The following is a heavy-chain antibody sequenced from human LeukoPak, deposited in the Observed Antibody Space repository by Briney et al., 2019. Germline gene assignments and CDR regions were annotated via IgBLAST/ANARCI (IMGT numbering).Heavy chain of an antibody. CDR2: ISDDGSRQ. J-gene: IGHJ4*02. CDR3: VKDRTGTYTLDY. CDR1: GFTFSNYA. V-gene: IGHV3-30-3*01. Sequence: QSGGSLRLSCAATGFTFSNYAIHWGRQAPGKGLEWVAFISDDGSRQHYADSVKGRFTISRDNSKNTLNLQMNSLRAEDTAAYYCVKDRTGTYTLDYWGQGTLVTVSS. D-gene: IGHD3-10*01.